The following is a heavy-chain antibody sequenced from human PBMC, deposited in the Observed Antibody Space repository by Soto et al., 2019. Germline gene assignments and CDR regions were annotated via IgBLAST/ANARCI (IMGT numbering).Heavy chain of an antibody. CDR3: ARVDYGDYGAYYCYGMDV. V-gene: IGHV1-18*04. J-gene: IGHJ6*02. D-gene: IGHD4-17*01. CDR1: GYTFTSYG. Sequence: ASVKVSCKASGYTFTSYGISWVRQAPGQGLEWMGWISAYNGNTNYAQKLQGRVTMTTDTSTSTAYMGLRSLRSDDTAVYYCARVDYGDYGAYYCYGMDVWGQGTTVTVSS. CDR2: ISAYNGNT.